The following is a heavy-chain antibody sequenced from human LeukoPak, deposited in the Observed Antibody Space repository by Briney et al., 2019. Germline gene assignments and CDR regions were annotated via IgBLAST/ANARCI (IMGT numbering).Heavy chain of an antibody. V-gene: IGHV4-39*01. Sequence: SETLSLTCTVSGGSISSSSYYWGWIRQPPGKGLEWIGSIYYSGSTYHNPSLKSRVTISVDTSKNQFSLKLSSVTAADTAVYYCTNIYVYSSGQKGYYFDYWGQGTLVTVSS. CDR3: TNIYVYSSGQKGYYFDY. J-gene: IGHJ4*02. CDR2: IYYSGST. D-gene: IGHD6-19*01. CDR1: GGSISSSSYY.